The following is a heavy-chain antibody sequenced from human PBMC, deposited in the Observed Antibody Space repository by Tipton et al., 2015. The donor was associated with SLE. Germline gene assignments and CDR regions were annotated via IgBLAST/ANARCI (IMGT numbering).Heavy chain of an antibody. J-gene: IGHJ3*02. CDR3: ARGGPPVTTAFDI. D-gene: IGHD4-17*01. CDR2: IYYSGST. CDR1: GGSISSYY. V-gene: IGHV4-59*01. Sequence: LRLSCTVSGGSISSYYWSWIRQPPGKGLEWIGYIYYSGSTNYNPSLKSRVTISVDTSKNQFSLKLSSVTAADTAVYYCARGGPPVTTAFDIWGQGTMVTVSS.